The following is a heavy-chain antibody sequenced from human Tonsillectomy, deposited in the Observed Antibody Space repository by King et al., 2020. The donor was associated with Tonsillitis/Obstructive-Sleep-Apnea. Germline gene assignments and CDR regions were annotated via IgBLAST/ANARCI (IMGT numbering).Heavy chain of an antibody. J-gene: IGHJ6*03. D-gene: IGHD3-10*01. Sequence: EVQLVESGGGLVQPGGSLRLSCAASGFTFSSYAMSWVRQAPGKGLEWVSTISGSGGVTYYADSVKGRFTISRDNSKNTLYLQMNSLRAEDTALYYCAKEGQRVYGSGTRDYYYYYYMAVWGKGTTVTVSS. CDR2: ISGSGGVT. CDR3: AKEGQRVYGSGTRDYYYYYYMAV. CDR1: GFTFSSYA. V-gene: IGHV3-23*04.